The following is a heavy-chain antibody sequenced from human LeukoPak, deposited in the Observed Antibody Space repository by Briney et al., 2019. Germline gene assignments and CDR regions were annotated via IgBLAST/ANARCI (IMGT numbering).Heavy chain of an antibody. CDR1: GCTFTSYD. D-gene: IGHD6-13*01. CDR2: MNPNSGNT. J-gene: IGHJ6*02. Sequence: ASVKVSCKASGCTFTSYDINWVRQATGQGLEWMGWMNPNSGNTGDAQKFQGRVTMTRNTSISTAYMELSSLRSEDTAVYYCPRDKTIIIAAAEVGMDVWVQGTTVTVSS. V-gene: IGHV1-8*01. CDR3: PRDKTIIIAAAEVGMDV.